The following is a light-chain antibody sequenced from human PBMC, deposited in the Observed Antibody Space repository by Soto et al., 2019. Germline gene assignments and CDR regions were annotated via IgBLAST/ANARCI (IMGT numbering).Light chain of an antibody. CDR3: QHYDSSPRT. J-gene: IGKJ2*02. Sequence: ETVFKKCPGTVYLSPEERANLSCTTSQSVRSNYLAWYQQKPGQAPRLLIYGVFSRATGIPDRFSGSGSGTDFTLTISGLEPEDSAVYYCQHYDSSPRTFGQVTKLEI. CDR1: QSVRSNY. CDR2: GVF. V-gene: IGKV3-20*01.